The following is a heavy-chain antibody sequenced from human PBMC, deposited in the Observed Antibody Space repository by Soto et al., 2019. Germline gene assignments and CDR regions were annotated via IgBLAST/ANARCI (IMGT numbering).Heavy chain of an antibody. D-gene: IGHD2-15*01. Sequence: KASETLSLTCTVSGGSIISYYWSWIRQPPGKGLEWIGYIYYSGSTNYNPSLKSRVTISVDTSKNQFSLKLSSVTAADTAVYYCARTDRYCSGGSCSPPYYYYGMDVWGQGTTVTVSS. CDR1: GGSIISYY. V-gene: IGHV4-59*01. J-gene: IGHJ6*02. CDR2: IYYSGST. CDR3: ARTDRYCSGGSCSPPYYYYGMDV.